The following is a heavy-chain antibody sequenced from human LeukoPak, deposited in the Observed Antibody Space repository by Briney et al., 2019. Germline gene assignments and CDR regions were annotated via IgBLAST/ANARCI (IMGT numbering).Heavy chain of an antibody. J-gene: IGHJ5*02. CDR1: GGSVSSGSYY. CDR3: ARDSSNWFDP. Sequence: PSETLSLTCTVSGGSVSSGSYYWSWIRQLPGKGLEWIGYIYYSGSTNYNPSLKSRVTISVDTSKNQFPLKLSSVTAADTAVYYCARDSSNWFDPWGQGTLVTVSS. CDR2: IYYSGST. V-gene: IGHV4-61*01.